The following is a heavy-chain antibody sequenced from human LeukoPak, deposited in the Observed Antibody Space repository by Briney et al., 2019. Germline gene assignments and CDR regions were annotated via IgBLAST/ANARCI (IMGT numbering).Heavy chain of an antibody. D-gene: IGHD6-13*01. V-gene: IGHV1-8*03. CDR3: ARGIRSSWYLRY. CDR2: MNPNSGNT. CDR1: GYTFTSYD. Sequence: ASVKVSCKASGYTFTSYDINWVRQATGQGLEWMGWMNPNSGNTGYAQKFQGRVTITRNTSISTAYMELSSLRSEDTAVYYCARGIRSSWYLRYWGQGTLVTVSS. J-gene: IGHJ4*02.